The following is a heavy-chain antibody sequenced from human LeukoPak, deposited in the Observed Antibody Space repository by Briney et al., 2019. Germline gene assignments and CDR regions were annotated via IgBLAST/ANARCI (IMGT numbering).Heavy chain of an antibody. D-gene: IGHD6-13*01. Sequence: GGSLRLSCAASGFTSSSYSMNWVRQAPGKGLEWVSSISSSSSYIYYADSVKGRFTISRDNAKNSLYLQMNSLRAEDTAVYYCARDSSSWDLYYYYYMDVWGKGTTVTISS. CDR3: ARDSSSWDLYYYYYMDV. V-gene: IGHV3-21*01. CDR2: ISSSSSYI. J-gene: IGHJ6*03. CDR1: GFTSSSYS.